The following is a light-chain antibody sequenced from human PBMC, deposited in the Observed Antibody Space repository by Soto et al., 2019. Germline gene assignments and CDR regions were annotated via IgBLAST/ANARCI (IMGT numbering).Light chain of an antibody. V-gene: IGLV1-44*01. CDR1: SSNIGSNT. J-gene: IGLJ3*02. CDR2: KNS. Sequence: QSVLTQPPSASGTPGQRVTISCSGSSSNIGSNTVNWYQQVPGTAPTLLIYKNSQRPSGVPDRFSGSKSGTSASLAISGLQSEDEADYYCAAWDYSLNGVVFGGGTKLTVL. CDR3: AAWDYSLNGVV.